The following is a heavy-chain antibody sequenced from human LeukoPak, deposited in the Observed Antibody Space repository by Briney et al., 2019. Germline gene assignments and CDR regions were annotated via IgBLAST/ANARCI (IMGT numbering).Heavy chain of an antibody. CDR2: INHSGST. D-gene: IGHD2-2*01. J-gene: IGHJ2*01. CDR3: ARAYHNWYFDL. V-gene: IGHV4-34*01. CDR1: GGSFSGYY. Sequence: SETLSLTRAVYGGSFSGYYWSWIRQPPGKGLEWIGEINHSGSTNYNPSLKSRVTISVDTSKNQFSLKLSSVTAADTAVYYCARAYHNWYFDLWGRGTLVTVSS.